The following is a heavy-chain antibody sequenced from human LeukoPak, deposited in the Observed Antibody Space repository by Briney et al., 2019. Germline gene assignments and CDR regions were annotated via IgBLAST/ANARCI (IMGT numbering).Heavy chain of an antibody. Sequence: PGGSLRLSCAASGFTFSSYGMHWVRQAPGKGLEWVAVISYDGSNKYYADSVKGRFTISRDNSKNTLYLQMNSLRAEDTAVYYCAKEARVIAAALYFDYWGQGTLVTVSS. J-gene: IGHJ4*02. CDR2: ISYDGSNK. CDR3: AKEARVIAAALYFDY. D-gene: IGHD6-13*01. CDR1: GFTFSSYG. V-gene: IGHV3-30*18.